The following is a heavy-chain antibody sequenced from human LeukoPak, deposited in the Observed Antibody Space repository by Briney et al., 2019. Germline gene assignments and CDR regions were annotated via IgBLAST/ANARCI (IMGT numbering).Heavy chain of an antibody. CDR2: INHSGST. D-gene: IGHD3-9*01. J-gene: IGHJ5*02. V-gene: IGHV4-34*01. CDR3: ARGLLTGYSPFVDP. Sequence: PSETLSLTCAVNGGSFSGYYWSWIRQPPGKGLEWIGEINHSGSTNYNPSLKSRVTISVNTSKNQFSLKLSSVTAADTAVYYCARGLLTGYSPFVDPWGQGTLVTVSS. CDR1: GGSFSGYY.